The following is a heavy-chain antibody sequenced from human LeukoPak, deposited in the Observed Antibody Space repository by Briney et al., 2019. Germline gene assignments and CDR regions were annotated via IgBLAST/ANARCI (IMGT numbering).Heavy chain of an antibody. CDR2: INPNSGGT. Sequence: ASVKVSCKASGYTFTSYDINWVRQATGQGLEWMGWINPNSGGTNYAQKFQGRVTMTRDTSISTAYMELRSLRSDDTAVYYCARVNEAVAGTTHFDYWGQGTLVTVSS. V-gene: IGHV1-2*02. J-gene: IGHJ4*02. D-gene: IGHD6-19*01. CDR1: GYTFTSYD. CDR3: ARVNEAVAGTTHFDY.